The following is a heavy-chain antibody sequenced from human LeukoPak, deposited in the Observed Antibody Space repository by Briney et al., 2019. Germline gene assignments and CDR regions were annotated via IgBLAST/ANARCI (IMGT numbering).Heavy chain of an antibody. CDR1: GFTFGNYG. J-gene: IGHJ4*02. Sequence: GRSLRLSCAPSGFTFGNYGMHWVRQAPGKGLEWVAIIWYDGSNKYYADSVKGRFTISRDNSKNTLYLQMDSLRAEDTAVYYCAKEDGYNADYWGQGTLVTVSS. CDR2: IWYDGSNK. V-gene: IGHV3-33*06. CDR3: AKEDGYNADY. D-gene: IGHD5-24*01.